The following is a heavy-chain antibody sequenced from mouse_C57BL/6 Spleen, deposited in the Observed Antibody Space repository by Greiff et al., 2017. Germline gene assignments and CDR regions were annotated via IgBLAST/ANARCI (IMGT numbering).Heavy chain of an antibody. CDR2: IDPSDSYT. J-gene: IGHJ2*01. CDR1: GYTFTSYW. D-gene: IGHD4-1*01. V-gene: IGHV1-69*01. Sequence: QVQLKQPGAELVMPGASVKLSCKASGYTFTSYWMHWVKQRPGQGLEWIGEIDPSDSYTNYNQKFKGKSTLTVDKSSSTAYMQLSSLTSEDSAVYYCARGGLGHFDYWGQGTTLTVSS. CDR3: ARGGLGHFDY.